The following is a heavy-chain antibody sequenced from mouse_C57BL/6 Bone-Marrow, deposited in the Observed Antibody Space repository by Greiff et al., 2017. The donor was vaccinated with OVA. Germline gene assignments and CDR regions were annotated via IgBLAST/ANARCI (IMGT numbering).Heavy chain of an antibody. CDR1: GYTFTSYW. Sequence: QVQLKQPGAELVKPGASVKLSCKASGYTFTSYWMHWVKQRPGRGLEWIGRIDPNSGGTKYNEKFKSKATLTVDKPSSTAYMQLSSLTSEDSAVYYCARSHYGSSPYWYFDVWGTGTTVTVSS. D-gene: IGHD1-1*01. CDR2: IDPNSGGT. V-gene: IGHV1-72*01. CDR3: ARSHYGSSPYWYFDV. J-gene: IGHJ1*03.